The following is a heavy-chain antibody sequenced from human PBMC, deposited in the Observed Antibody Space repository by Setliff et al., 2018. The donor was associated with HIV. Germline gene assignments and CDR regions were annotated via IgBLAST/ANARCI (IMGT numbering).Heavy chain of an antibody. V-gene: IGHV3-7*03. CDR2: IKQEGSEK. CDR1: GFTFSSCW. CDR3: ARSGYNYGGYYMDV. Sequence: GGSLRLSCAASGFTFSSCWVTWVRQGPGKGVEWVANIKQEGSEKYYVDSVKGRFTISRDNGKNSLYLQMNSLRAEDTAVYYCARSGYNYGGYYMDVWGKGTTVTVSS. J-gene: IGHJ6*03. D-gene: IGHD5-18*01.